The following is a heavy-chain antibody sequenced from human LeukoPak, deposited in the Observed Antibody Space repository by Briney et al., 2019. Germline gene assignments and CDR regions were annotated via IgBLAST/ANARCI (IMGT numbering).Heavy chain of an antibody. V-gene: IGHV3-23*01. D-gene: IGHD6-13*01. CDR1: GFTFDAYA. CDR3: AKDRSSWYTDSFDY. J-gene: IGHJ4*02. CDR2: ISGSGGST. Sequence: PGGSLRLSCAASGFTFDAYAMHWVRQAPGKGLEWVSAISGSGGSTYYADSVKGRFTISRDNSKNTLYLQMNSLRAEDTAVYYCAKDRSSWYTDSFDYWGQRTLVTVSS.